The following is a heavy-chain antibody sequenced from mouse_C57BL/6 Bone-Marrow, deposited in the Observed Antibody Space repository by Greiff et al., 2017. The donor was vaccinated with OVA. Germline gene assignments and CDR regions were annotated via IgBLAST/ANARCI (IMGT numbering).Heavy chain of an antibody. CDR3: ARDYYGSSYDY. V-gene: IGHV1-81*01. Sequence: VQLQESGAELARPGASVKLSCKASGYTFTSYGISWVKQRTGQGLEWIGEIYPRSGNTYYNEQFKGKATLTADKSSSTAYMELRRLTSEDSAVYFCARDYYGSSYDYWGQGTTLTVSS. CDR1: GYTFTSYG. CDR2: IYPRSGNT. J-gene: IGHJ2*01. D-gene: IGHD1-1*01.